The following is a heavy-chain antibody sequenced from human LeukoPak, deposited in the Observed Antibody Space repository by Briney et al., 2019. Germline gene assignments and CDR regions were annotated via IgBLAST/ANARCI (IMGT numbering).Heavy chain of an antibody. CDR2: LSGSGSST. Sequence: PGGSLRLSCEASGFTFSSYAMSWVRQAPGKGLEWVSTLSGSGSSTYYADSVKGRFTISRDNAKNSLYLQMNSLRAGDTAVYYCARGMGDYGDYDGGFDYWGQGTLVTVSS. CDR3: ARGMGDYGDYDGGFDY. CDR1: GFTFSSYA. D-gene: IGHD4-17*01. J-gene: IGHJ4*02. V-gene: IGHV3-23*01.